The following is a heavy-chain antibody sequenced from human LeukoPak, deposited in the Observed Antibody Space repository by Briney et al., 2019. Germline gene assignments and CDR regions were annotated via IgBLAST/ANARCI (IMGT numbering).Heavy chain of an antibody. D-gene: IGHD2-21*01. CDR3: ARDKCGGGDCYYNWFDP. Sequence: PSETLSLTCTVSGGSISSGSYYWSWIRQPAGKGLEWIGRIYTSGSTNYNPSLKSRVTISVDTSKNQFSLKLSSVTAADTAVYYCARDKCGGGDCYYNWFDPWGQGTLVTVSS. CDR2: IYTSGST. V-gene: IGHV4-61*02. CDR1: GGSISSGSYY. J-gene: IGHJ5*02.